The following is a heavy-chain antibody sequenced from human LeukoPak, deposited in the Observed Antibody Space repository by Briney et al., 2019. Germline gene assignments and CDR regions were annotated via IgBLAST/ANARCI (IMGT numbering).Heavy chain of an antibody. V-gene: IGHV4-31*03. CDR2: ISDSGST. J-gene: IGHJ5*01. D-gene: IGHD5-12*01. Sequence: PSETLSLTCTVSGGSIGTSAYYWNWIRQHPGKGLEWIGFISDSGSTLYNPSLKSRVTISSDTSKNQFSLKLTSVTAADMAVYYCARGRYSHGWNDSWGQGTLVTVSS. CDR1: GGSIGTSAYY. CDR3: ARGRYSHGWNDS.